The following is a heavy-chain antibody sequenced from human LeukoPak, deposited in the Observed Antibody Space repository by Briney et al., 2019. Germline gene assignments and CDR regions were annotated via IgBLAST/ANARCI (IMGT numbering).Heavy chain of an antibody. D-gene: IGHD7-27*01. Sequence: PSETLSLTCTVSGGSISSYYWSWIRQPPGKGLEWIGYIYYSGSTNYNPSLKSRVTISVDTSKNQFSLKLSSVTAADTAVYYCARNRRETGDGDYFDYWGQGTLVTVSS. CDR3: ARNRRETGDGDYFDY. CDR2: IYYSGST. CDR1: GGSISSYY. V-gene: IGHV4-59*01. J-gene: IGHJ4*02.